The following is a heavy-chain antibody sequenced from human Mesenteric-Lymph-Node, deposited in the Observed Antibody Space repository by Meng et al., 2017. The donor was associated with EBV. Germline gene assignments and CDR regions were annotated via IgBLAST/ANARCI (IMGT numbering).Heavy chain of an antibody. V-gene: IGHV4-4*02. J-gene: IGHJ5*02. CDR2: IYHSGST. CDR1: GGSISSYNW. CDR3: AKVDGSGRSNWFDP. Sequence: QGQRQAAGPGLVKPSGTLSLTCAGSGGSISSYNWWSWVRQPPGKGLEWIGEIYHSGSTNNNPSLRSRVTISVDKSKNQFSLRLSSVTAADTAVYYCAKVDGSGRSNWFDPWGQGTLVTVSS. D-gene: IGHD3-10*01.